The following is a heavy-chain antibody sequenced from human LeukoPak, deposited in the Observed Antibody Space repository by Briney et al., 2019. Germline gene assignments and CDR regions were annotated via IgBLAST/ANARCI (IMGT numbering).Heavy chain of an antibody. CDR2: IYYSGST. CDR3: AREFVGGYYDSSGYFDY. CDR1: GGSFSGYY. J-gene: IGHJ4*02. V-gene: IGHV4-34*01. D-gene: IGHD3-22*01. Sequence: SETLSLTCAVYGGSFSGYYWSWIRQPPGKGLEWIGEIYYSGSTNYNPSLKSRVTISVDTSKNQFSLKLSSVTAADTAVYYCAREFVGGYYDSSGYFDYWGQGTLVTVSS.